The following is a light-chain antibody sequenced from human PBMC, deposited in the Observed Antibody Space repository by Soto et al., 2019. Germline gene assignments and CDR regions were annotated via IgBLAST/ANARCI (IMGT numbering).Light chain of an antibody. CDR3: CSFAGSSTFWV. CDR1: TSDVGGYDV. Sequence: QSALTQPASVSGSPGQSITISCRGTTSDVGGYDVVSWYQQHPGKAPKLMIFEVNQRPSGVSDRFSGSKSGNTASLTISGLQAGDEADYYCCSFAGSSTFWVFGGGTQLTVL. CDR2: EVN. J-gene: IGLJ3*02. V-gene: IGLV2-23*02.